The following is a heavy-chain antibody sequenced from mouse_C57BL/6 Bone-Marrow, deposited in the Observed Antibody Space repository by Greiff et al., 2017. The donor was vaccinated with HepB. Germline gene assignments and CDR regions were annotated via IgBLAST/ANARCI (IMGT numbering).Heavy chain of an antibody. J-gene: IGHJ2*01. D-gene: IGHD1-1*01. CDR2: IYPRDGST. CDR1: GYTFTDHT. Sequence: QVQLKQSDAELVKPGASVKISCKVSGYTFTDHTIHWMKQRPEQGLEWIGYIYPRDGSTKYTEKFKGKATLTADKSSSTAYMQLNSLTSEDSAVYFCARWGDPYYYGSSSFDYWGQGTTLTVSS. V-gene: IGHV1-78*01. CDR3: ARWGDPYYYGSSSFDY.